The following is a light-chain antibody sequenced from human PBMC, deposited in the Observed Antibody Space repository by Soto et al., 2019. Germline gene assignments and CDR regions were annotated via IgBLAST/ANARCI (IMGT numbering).Light chain of an antibody. CDR3: QYYNNYCWT. V-gene: IGKV1-5*03. J-gene: IGKJ1*01. CDR1: QSISSW. CDR2: KTS. Sequence: DIQLTQSPSTLSASVGDRVTITCRASQSISSWLAWYQQKPGKAPKFLIYKTSNLESGVPSRFSGSGYGTEFTLTLSSLQPDDFATYYCQYYNNYCWTFGQGTKVEIK.